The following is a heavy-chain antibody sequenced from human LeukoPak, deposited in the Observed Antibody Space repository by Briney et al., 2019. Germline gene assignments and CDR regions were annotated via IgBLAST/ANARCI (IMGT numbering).Heavy chain of an antibody. V-gene: IGHV4-34*01. CDR3: ARGRYVTTRGGAAAGFLDY. CDR2: INHGGST. J-gene: IGHJ4*02. CDR1: GGSFSGHY. D-gene: IGHD6-13*01. Sequence: PSETLSLTCAVSGGSFSGHYWNWIRQPPGKGLEWLGEINHGGSTNYNPSLKSRVTISVDTSQKQFSLRLSSVTAADTAVYYCARGRYVTTRGGAAAGFLDYWGQGTLVTVST.